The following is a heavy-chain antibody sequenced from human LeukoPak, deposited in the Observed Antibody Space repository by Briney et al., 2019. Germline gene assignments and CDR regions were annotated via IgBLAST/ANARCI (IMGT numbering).Heavy chain of an antibody. CDR3: ARFPRLVRGTNWFDP. D-gene: IGHD3-10*01. Sequence: GESLKISCEASGYVFTSYWIAWVRQTPGEGLEWMGIIYPGDSETRYSPSFQGQVTISADKSINTAYVQWSSLKASDTAIYYCARFPRLVRGTNWFDPWGQGTQVTVSS. V-gene: IGHV5-51*01. CDR2: IYPGDSET. CDR1: GYVFTSYW. J-gene: IGHJ5*02.